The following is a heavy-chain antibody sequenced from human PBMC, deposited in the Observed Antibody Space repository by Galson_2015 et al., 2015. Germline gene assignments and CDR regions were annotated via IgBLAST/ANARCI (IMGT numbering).Heavy chain of an antibody. D-gene: IGHD4-23*01. CDR1: GFTFSSYG. CDR2: ISYDGSNK. V-gene: IGHV3-30*03. CDR3: ARGGKSGTARFDY. Sequence: LRLSCAASGFTFSSYGMHWVRQAPGKGLEWVAVISYDGSNKYYADSVKGRFTISRDNSKNTLYLQMNSLRAEDTAVYYCARGGKSGTARFDYWGQGTLVTVSS. J-gene: IGHJ4*02.